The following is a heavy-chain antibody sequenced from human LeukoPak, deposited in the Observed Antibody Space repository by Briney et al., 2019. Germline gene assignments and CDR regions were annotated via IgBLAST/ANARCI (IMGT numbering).Heavy chain of an antibody. J-gene: IGHJ5*02. V-gene: IGHV3-48*01. CDR1: GFTFSSYT. Sequence: GGSLRLSCAASGFTFSSYTMNWVRQAPGKGLEWVSYISSSGSTTYYADSVKGRFTISRDNAKNSLYLQMNSLRVEDTAVYYCARVDIVVVPAANGFDPWGQGTLVTVSS. CDR3: ARVDIVVVPAANGFDP. D-gene: IGHD2-2*03. CDR2: ISSSGSTT.